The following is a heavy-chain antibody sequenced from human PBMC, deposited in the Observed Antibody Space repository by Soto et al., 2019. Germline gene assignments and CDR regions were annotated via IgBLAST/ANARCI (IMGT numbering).Heavy chain of an antibody. CDR3: ARGPVPAAAGTNYFDY. J-gene: IGHJ4*02. Sequence: SETLSLTCAVYGGSFSGYYWSWIRQPPGKGLEWIGEINHSGSTNYNPSLKSRVTISADTSKNQFFLKQSSVTAADTAVYYCARGPVPAAAGTNYFDYWGQGTLVTVSS. CDR1: GGSFSGYY. V-gene: IGHV4-34*01. D-gene: IGHD6-13*01. CDR2: INHSGST.